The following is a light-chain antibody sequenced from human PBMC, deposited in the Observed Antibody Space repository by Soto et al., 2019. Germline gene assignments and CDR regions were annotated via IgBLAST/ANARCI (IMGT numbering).Light chain of an antibody. CDR3: QQYHNWPPYT. J-gene: IGKJ5*01. CDR2: GAS. CDR1: QSVSSN. V-gene: IGKV3-15*01. Sequence: EIVMTQSPATLSVSPGARASLSCRASQSVSSNLAWYQQRPGQAPRLLIYGASNRATGIPARFSGSGSGAEFTLTISSLQSEDFAIYYCQQYHNWPPYTFGQGTRLEIK.